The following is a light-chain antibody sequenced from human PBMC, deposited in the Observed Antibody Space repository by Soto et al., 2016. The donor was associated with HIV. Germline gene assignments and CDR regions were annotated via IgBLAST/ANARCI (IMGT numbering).Light chain of an antibody. CDR1: QSNSIY. CDR2: AAF. Sequence: DIQMTQSPSSLSASVGDRVTITCRASQSNSIYLNCCQQKPGKAPKFLIYAAFSLQSGVPSRFSGSGSGTEFTLTISSLRPEDFATYYCLQHNTYPRTFGQGTKVDIK. V-gene: IGKV1-17*01. CDR3: LQHNTYPRT. J-gene: IGKJ1*01.